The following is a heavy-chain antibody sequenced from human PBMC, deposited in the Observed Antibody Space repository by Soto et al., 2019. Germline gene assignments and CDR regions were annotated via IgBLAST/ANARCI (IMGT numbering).Heavy chain of an antibody. Sequence: AASVKVSCKASGYTFTYYYIHWVRQAPGQGLEWMGIINPNSASTTYAQQFQGRVTMTRDTSTSTVYMELASLTSEDTAIYYCARVPYSYGSLYYLDFWGQGTLVTVSS. D-gene: IGHD3-10*01. CDR2: INPNSAST. CDR1: GYTFTYYY. V-gene: IGHV1-46*01. J-gene: IGHJ4*02. CDR3: ARVPYSYGSLYYLDF.